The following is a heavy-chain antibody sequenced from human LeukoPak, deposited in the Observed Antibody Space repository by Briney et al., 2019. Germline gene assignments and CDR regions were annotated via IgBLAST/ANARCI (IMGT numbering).Heavy chain of an antibody. J-gene: IGHJ6*02. Sequence: GGSLRLSCAASGFTFSSYSMNWVRHAPGQGMEWVSSISSSSSYIYYADSVKGRFTICRDNANSSLYLQMNSLRAEDTVVYYWARDPITENGMDVWGQVTTVAVSS. CDR1: GFTFSSYS. D-gene: IGHD3-10*01. CDR2: ISSSSSYI. V-gene: IGHV3-21*01. CDR3: ARDPITENGMDV.